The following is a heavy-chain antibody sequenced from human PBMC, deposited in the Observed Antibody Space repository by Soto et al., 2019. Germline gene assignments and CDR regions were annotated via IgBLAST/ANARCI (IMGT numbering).Heavy chain of an antibody. CDR3: TTVAVRGVADDY. Sequence: EVQLVESGGGLVKPGGSLRLSCAASGFTFSNAWMSWVRQAPGKGLEWVSRIKSKTDGGTTDYAAPVKGRFTISRDDSKNTLYLQMNSLKTEDTAVYYCTTVAVRGVADDYWGQGTLVTVSS. D-gene: IGHD3-10*01. V-gene: IGHV3-15*01. J-gene: IGHJ4*02. CDR1: GFTFSNAW. CDR2: IKSKTDGGTT.